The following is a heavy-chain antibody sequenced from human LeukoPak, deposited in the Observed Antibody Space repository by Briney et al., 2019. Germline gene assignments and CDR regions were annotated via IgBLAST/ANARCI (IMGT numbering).Heavy chain of an antibody. D-gene: IGHD2-15*01. Sequence: SETLSLTCTVSGGSISSSSYYWSWIRQPPGKGLEWIGYIYYSGSTNYNPSLKSRVTISVDTSKNQFSLKLSSVTAADTAVYYCARSGDIVVVVAADHAFDIWGQGTMVTVSS. CDR1: GGSISSSSYY. CDR2: IYYSGST. V-gene: IGHV4-61*01. J-gene: IGHJ3*02. CDR3: ARSGDIVVVVAADHAFDI.